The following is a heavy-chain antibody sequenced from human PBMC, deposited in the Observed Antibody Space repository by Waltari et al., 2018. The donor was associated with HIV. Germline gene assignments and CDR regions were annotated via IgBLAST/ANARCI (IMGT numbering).Heavy chain of an antibody. J-gene: IGHJ5*01. V-gene: IGHV3-11*01. CDR1: GFRFSDYY. Sequence: QVQLVESGGGLVNPGGSMRLYCVASGFRFSDYYMSWISLAPGKGLEWVSSISSRGNNTHYADSVQGRITISRDNAKNSLYLQMNTLRAEDTAVYYCARTKYDLWSGSYFDSWGQGTLVTVSS. CDR2: ISSRGNNT. CDR3: ARTKYDLWSGSYFDS. D-gene: IGHD3-3*01.